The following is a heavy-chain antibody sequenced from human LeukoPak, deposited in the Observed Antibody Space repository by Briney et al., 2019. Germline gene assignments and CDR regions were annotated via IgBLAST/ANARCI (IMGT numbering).Heavy chain of an antibody. CDR1: GYTFTGYY. J-gene: IGHJ4*02. D-gene: IGHD3-9*01. CDR3: ARSPDILTGENFDY. CDR2: INLNSGGT. V-gene: IGHV1-2*02. Sequence: ASVRVSCKASGYTFTGYYMHWVRQATGQGLEWMGWINLNSGGTNDAQKFQDRGTMTRDTSISTAYMELSRLRSDDTAVYYCARSPDILTGENFDYWGLGTLVTVSS.